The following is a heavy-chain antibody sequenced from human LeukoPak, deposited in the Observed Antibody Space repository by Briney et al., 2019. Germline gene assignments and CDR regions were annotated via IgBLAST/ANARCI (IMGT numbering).Heavy chain of an antibody. J-gene: IGHJ6*02. Sequence: ASVKVSCKASGYTFTSYGISWVRQAPGQGLEWMGIINPSGGSTSYAQKFQGRVTMTRDTSTSTVYMELSSLRSEDTAVYYCASVAAAVHYYGMDVWGQGTTVTVSS. CDR2: INPSGGST. V-gene: IGHV1-46*01. CDR1: GYTFTSYG. D-gene: IGHD6-13*01. CDR3: ASVAAAVHYYGMDV.